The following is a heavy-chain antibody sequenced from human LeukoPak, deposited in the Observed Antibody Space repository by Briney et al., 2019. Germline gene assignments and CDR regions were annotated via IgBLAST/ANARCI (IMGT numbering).Heavy chain of an antibody. CDR1: GFTFSSYS. CDR3: ARVVAGRYYYMDV. J-gene: IGHJ6*03. Sequence: GGSLRLSCAASGFTFSSYSMNWVRQAPGKGLEWVSSISSSSSYIYYVDSVKGRFTISRDNAKNSLYLQMDSLRAEDTAVYYCARVVAGRYYYMDVWGKGTTVTVSS. CDR2: ISSSSSYI. V-gene: IGHV3-21*01. D-gene: IGHD2-15*01.